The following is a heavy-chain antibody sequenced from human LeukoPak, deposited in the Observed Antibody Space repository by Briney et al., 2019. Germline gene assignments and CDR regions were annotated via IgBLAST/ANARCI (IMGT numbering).Heavy chain of an antibody. CDR2: IIPIFGTA. J-gene: IGHJ4*02. CDR1: GGTFSIYA. D-gene: IGHD5-12*01. V-gene: IGHV1-69*06. Sequence: GASVKVSFKASGGTFSIYAISWVRQAPGQGREWMGGIIPIFGTANYAQKFQGRVTITADKSTSTAYMELSSLRSEDTAVYYCARESGYSGYDSFDYWGQGTLVTVSS. CDR3: ARESGYSGYDSFDY.